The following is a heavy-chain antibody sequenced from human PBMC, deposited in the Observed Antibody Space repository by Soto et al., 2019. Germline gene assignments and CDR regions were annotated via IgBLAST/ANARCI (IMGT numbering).Heavy chain of an antibody. Sequence: QVQLQESGPGVVKPSGTLSLTCGVSGGSISSINWWSWARQAPGKGLEWIGEIYQSGSSNYNPSLKGRVSISVDKSKNQFFLNLTSVIAAATAVYSCARPLGVHSGYGFDAWARELWSPSPQ. CDR3: ARPLGVHSGYGFDA. V-gene: IGHV4-4*02. J-gene: IGHJ5*02. D-gene: IGHD2-2*03. CDR2: IYQSGSS. CDR1: GGSISSINW.